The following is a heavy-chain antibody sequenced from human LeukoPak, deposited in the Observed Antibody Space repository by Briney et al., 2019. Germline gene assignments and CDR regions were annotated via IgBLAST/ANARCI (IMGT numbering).Heavy chain of an antibody. CDR2: ISYSGST. Sequence: SETLSLTCTVSGGSISTYYWTWIRQPPGKGLEWIGYISYSGSTNYNPSLKSRVTFSVDTSKSQFSLKLTSVTAADTAIYYCARDMSIAAAGTRWFDPWGQGTLVTVSS. CDR1: GGSISTYY. D-gene: IGHD6-13*01. CDR3: ARDMSIAAAGTRWFDP. J-gene: IGHJ5*02. V-gene: IGHV4-59*01.